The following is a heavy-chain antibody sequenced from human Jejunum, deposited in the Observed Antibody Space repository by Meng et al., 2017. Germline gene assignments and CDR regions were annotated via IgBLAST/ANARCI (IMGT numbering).Heavy chain of an antibody. V-gene: IGHV3-48*03. CDR1: GFTFSSYE. CDR2: ISSSGSTI. D-gene: IGHD3-22*01. CDR3: ARDDYHESSGLGY. J-gene: IGHJ4*02. Sequence: GESLKISCAASGFTFSSYEMNWVRQAPGKGLEWVSYISSSGSTIHYADYVKGRFTISRDNAKNSLYLQINSLRAEDTAIYYCARDDYHESSGLGYWGQGTLVTVSS.